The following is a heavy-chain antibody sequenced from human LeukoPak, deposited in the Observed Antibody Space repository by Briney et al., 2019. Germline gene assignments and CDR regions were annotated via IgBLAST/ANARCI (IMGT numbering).Heavy chain of an antibody. CDR2: ISAYNGNT. D-gene: IGHD2-15*01. J-gene: IGHJ3*02. V-gene: IGHV1-18*01. CDR3: ARAVRYCSGGRCYSDDAFDI. Sequence: ASVKVSCKASGYTFTSYGISWVRQAPGQGLEWMGWISAYNGNTNYAQKLQGRVTMTTDTSTSTAYMELRSLRSDDTAVYYCARAVRYCSGGRCYSDDAFDIWGQGTMVTVSS. CDR1: GYTFTSYG.